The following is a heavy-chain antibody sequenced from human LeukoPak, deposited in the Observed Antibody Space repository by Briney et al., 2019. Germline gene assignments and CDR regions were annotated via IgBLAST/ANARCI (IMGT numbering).Heavy chain of an antibody. CDR1: GYTFTSYG. Sequence: ASVKVSCKASGYTFTSYGISWVRQAPGQGLEWMGWIIAYNGNTNYAQKLQGRVTMTTDTSTSTAYMELRSLRSDDTAVYYCARDRRYDFWSGYYFNWFDPWGQGTLVTVSS. V-gene: IGHV1-18*01. CDR2: IIAYNGNT. J-gene: IGHJ5*02. D-gene: IGHD3-3*01. CDR3: ARDRRYDFWSGYYFNWFDP.